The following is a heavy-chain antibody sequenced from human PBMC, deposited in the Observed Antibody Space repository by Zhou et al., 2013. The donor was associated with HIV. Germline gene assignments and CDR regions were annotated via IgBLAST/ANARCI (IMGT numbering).Heavy chain of an antibody. CDR1: GGTFSTYG. CDR2: IIPVRKTS. CDR3: AIDRWEVGWSGHFDY. V-gene: IGHV1-69*11. D-gene: IGHD2-15*01. J-gene: IGHJ4*02. Sequence: QVQLVQSGAQVKKPGSSVTVSCRPSGGTFSTYGFSWVRQAPGQRPEWLGGIIPVRKTSDYAQKVQDRVTMSAYASTATVYMELKTLTSDDTAVYYCAIDRWEVGWSGHFDYWGQGTLVTVSS.